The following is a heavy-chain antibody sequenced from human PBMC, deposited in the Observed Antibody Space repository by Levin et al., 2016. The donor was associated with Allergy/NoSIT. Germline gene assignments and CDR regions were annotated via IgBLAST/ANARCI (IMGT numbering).Heavy chain of an antibody. J-gene: IGHJ5*02. CDR2: IFSNDEK. D-gene: IGHD6-13*01. V-gene: IGHV2-26*01. Sequence: WIRQPPGKALEWLAHIFSNDEKSYSTSLKSRLTTSKDTSKSQVVLTMTNMDPVDTATYYCARIKQQLDPDSYWFDPWGQGTLVTVSS. CDR3: ARIKQQLDPDSYWFDP.